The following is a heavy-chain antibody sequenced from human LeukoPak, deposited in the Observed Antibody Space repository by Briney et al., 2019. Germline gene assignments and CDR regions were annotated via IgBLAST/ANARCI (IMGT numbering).Heavy chain of an antibody. CDR3: AREEYSSSSADY. V-gene: IGHV3-23*01. Sequence: GGSLRLSCAASGFIFSIYAMSWVRQAPGKGLEWVSSVTNSGGSTYYADSVKGRFTISRDNAKNSLYLQMNSLRAEDTAVYYCAREEYSSSSADYWGQGTLVTVSS. J-gene: IGHJ4*02. D-gene: IGHD6-6*01. CDR2: VTNSGGST. CDR1: GFIFSIYA.